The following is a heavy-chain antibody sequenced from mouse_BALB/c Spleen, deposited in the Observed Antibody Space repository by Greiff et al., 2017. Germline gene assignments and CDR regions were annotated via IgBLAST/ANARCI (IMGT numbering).Heavy chain of an antibody. J-gene: IGHJ2*01. D-gene: IGHD2-10*02. CDR1: GDSITSGY. V-gene: IGHV3-8*02. CDR3: ARYEYGNYDYFDY. Sequence: EVMLVESGPSLVKPSQTLSLTCSVTGDSITSGYWNWIRKFPGNKLEYMGYISYSGSTYYNPSLKSRISITRDTSKNQYYLQLNSVTTEDTATYYCARYEYGNYDYFDYWGQGTTLTVSS. CDR2: ISYSGST.